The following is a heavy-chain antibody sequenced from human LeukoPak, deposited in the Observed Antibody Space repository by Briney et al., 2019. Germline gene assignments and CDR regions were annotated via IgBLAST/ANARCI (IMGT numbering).Heavy chain of an antibody. D-gene: IGHD1-26*01. CDR2: ISSGSSYT. V-gene: IGHV3-11*03. CDR3: ASGGMGVFEN. J-gene: IGHJ4*02. CDR1: GFTFSDYY. Sequence: GGSLRLSCAASGFTFSDYYMSWIRQAPGKGLEWVSYISSGSSYTNYTESVKGRFTISRDNAKNSLYLQMNSLRADDTAVYYCASGGMGVFENWGQGTLVTVSS.